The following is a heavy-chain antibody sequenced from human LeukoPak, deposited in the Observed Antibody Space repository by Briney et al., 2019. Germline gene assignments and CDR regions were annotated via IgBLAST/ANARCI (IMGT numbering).Heavy chain of an antibody. Sequence: SETLSLTCAVYGGSFSGYYWSWIRQPPGKGLEWIGEINHSGSTNYNPSLKSRVTISVDTSKNQFSLKLSSVTAADTAVYYCARMYYYDSSGYYDGRLFDDWGQGTLVTVSS. CDR1: GGSFSGYY. D-gene: IGHD3-22*01. J-gene: IGHJ4*02. CDR3: ARMYYYDSSGYYDGRLFDD. V-gene: IGHV4-34*01. CDR2: INHSGST.